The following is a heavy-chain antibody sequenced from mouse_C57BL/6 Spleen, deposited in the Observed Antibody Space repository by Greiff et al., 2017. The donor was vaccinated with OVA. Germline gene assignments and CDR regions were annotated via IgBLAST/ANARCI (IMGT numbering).Heavy chain of an antibody. CDR1: GYTFTDYY. Sequence: QVQLQQSGAELVRPGASVKLSCKASGYTFTDYYINWVKQRPGQGLEWIARIYPGSGNTYYNEKFKGKATLTAEISSSTAYMQLSSLTSEDSAVYFCARDYYGNYADYWGQGTSVTVSS. V-gene: IGHV1-76*01. CDR3: ARDYYGNYADY. J-gene: IGHJ4*01. CDR2: IYPGSGNT. D-gene: IGHD2-1*01.